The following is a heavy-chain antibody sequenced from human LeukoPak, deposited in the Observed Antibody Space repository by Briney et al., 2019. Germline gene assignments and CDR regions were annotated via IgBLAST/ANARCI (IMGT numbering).Heavy chain of an antibody. D-gene: IGHD6-13*01. CDR2: IYTSGST. CDR1: GASISSGSYY. J-gene: IGHJ6*02. V-gene: IGHV4-61*02. CDR3: AGSGIAAAGYYYYGLDV. Sequence: SQTLSLTCTVSGASISSGSYYRSWIRQPAGKGLEWIGRIYTSGSTNYNPSLKSRVTISVNTSKNQFSLKLSSVTAADTAVYYCAGSGIAAAGYYYYGLDVWGQGTTVTVSS.